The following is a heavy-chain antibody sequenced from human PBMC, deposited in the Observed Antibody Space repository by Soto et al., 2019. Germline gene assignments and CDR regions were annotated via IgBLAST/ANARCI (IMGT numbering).Heavy chain of an antibody. D-gene: IGHD6-19*01. Sequence: SETLSLTCTVSGGSISSYYWSWIRQPPGKGLEWIGYIYYSGSTNYNPSLKSRVTISVDTSKNQFSLKLSSVTAADTAVYYCAREGIAVAGTGGYYYYYGMDVWGQGTTVTVSS. CDR2: IYYSGST. CDR1: GGSISSYY. J-gene: IGHJ6*02. CDR3: AREGIAVAGTGGYYYYYGMDV. V-gene: IGHV4-59*01.